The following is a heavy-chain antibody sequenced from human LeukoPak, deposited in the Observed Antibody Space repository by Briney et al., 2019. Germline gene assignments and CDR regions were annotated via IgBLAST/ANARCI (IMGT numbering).Heavy chain of an antibody. CDR2: IGTTGDT. CDR1: GFTFSSYD. D-gene: IGHD3-22*01. Sequence: TGGSLRLSCAASGFTFSSYDIHWVRQGTGEGLEWVSGIGTTGDTYYPGSVKGRFTISRENAKNSLYLQMNSLRAGDTAVYYCARGLYYYDSSGYYGDTFDIWGQGTMVTVSS. V-gene: IGHV3-13*04. CDR3: ARGLYYYDSSGYYGDTFDI. J-gene: IGHJ3*02.